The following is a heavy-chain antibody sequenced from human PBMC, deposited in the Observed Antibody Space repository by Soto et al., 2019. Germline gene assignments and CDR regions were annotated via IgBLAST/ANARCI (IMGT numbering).Heavy chain of an antibody. CDR3: LRGGRGSTRSEVLDA. V-gene: IGHV3-21*06. CDR2: ISSTSSVL. D-gene: IGHD3-3*01. Sequence: EVQLVESGGGLVKPGGSLRLSCVDSGFTFRSYSMNWVRQAPGKGLEWVASISSTSSVLWYADSLKGRFTSSRDNAKNSLFLQMDSLRADDTAVYYCLRGGRGSTRSEVLDAWGHGTMVTVSS. J-gene: IGHJ3*01. CDR1: GFTFRSYS.